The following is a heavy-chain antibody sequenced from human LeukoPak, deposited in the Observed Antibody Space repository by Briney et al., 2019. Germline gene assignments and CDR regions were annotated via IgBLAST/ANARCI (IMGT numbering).Heavy chain of an antibody. J-gene: IGHJ3*02. CDR2: ISGSGGST. V-gene: IGHV3-23*01. CDR1: GFTFISYA. CDR3: AKVRVYYYGSGSYYKPDAFDI. D-gene: IGHD3-10*01. Sequence: GGSLRLSCAASGFTFISYAMSGVRQAPGKGLEGVSAISGSGGSTYYADSVKGRFTISRDNSKNTLYLQMNSLGAEDTAVYYCAKVRVYYYGSGSYYKPDAFDIWGQGTMVTVSS.